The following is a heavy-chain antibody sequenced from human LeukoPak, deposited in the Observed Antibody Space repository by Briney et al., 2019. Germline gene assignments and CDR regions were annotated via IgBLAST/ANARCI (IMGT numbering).Heavy chain of an antibody. CDR2: IRYDGSNK. CDR1: GFTFSSYG. D-gene: IGHD3-22*01. CDR3: AKIWTYYYDSSGPDY. J-gene: IGHJ4*02. V-gene: IGHV3-30*02. Sequence: PGGSLRLSCAASGFTFSSYGMHWVRQAPGKGLEWVAFIRYDGSNKYYADSVKGRFTISRDNSKNTLYLQMNSLRAEDTAVYYCAKIWTYYYDSSGPDYWGQGTLVTVSS.